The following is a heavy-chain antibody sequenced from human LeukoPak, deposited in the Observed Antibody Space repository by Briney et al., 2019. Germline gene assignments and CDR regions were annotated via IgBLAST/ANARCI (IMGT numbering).Heavy chain of an antibody. Sequence: SQTLSLTCAISGHSVSSDSVAWNWIRQSPSRGLEWLARTYYRSKWYNDYAASVKSRITINSDTSKNQLSLQLNSVTPEDTAVYYCARGVSDQTPIREGYYYYYMDVWGKGTTVTVSS. V-gene: IGHV6-1*01. CDR2: TYYRSKWYN. D-gene: IGHD2-2*02. J-gene: IGHJ6*03. CDR3: ARGVSDQTPIREGYYYYYMDV. CDR1: GHSVSSDSVA.